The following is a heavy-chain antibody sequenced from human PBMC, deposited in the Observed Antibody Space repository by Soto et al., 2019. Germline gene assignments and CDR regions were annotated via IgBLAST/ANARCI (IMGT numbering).Heavy chain of an antibody. CDR2: MNPNSGNT. Sequence: ASVKVSCKASGYTFTSYDINWVRQATGQGLEWMGWMNPNSGNTGYAQKFQGRVTMTRNTSISTAYMELSSLRSEDTAVYYCARGGIAGKDIVVVPAAPYWGQGTLVTVSS. D-gene: IGHD2-2*01. CDR3: ARGGIAGKDIVVVPAAPY. J-gene: IGHJ4*02. CDR1: GYTFTSYD. V-gene: IGHV1-8*01.